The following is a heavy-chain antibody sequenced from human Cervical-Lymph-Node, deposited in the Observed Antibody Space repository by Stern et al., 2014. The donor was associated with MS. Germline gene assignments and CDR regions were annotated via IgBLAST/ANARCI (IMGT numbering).Heavy chain of an antibody. CDR3: AHSRVKYCRGGTCYSSLFDY. CDR1: GFSLSTSGVG. V-gene: IGHV2-5*02. D-gene: IGHD2-15*01. CDR2: FSWDDDK. Sequence: QITLKESGPTLVKPTQTLTLTCTFSGFSLSTSGVGVGWIRQPPGKALEWLALFSWDDDKLYSPSLKNRLTITKDTSKNQVVLTMTNVDPVDTATYYCAHSRVKYCRGGTCYSSLFDYWGQGTLVTVSS. J-gene: IGHJ4*02.